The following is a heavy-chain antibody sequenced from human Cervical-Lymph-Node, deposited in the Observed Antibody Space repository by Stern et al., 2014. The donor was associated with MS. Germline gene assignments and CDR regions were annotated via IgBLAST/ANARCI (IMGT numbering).Heavy chain of an antibody. Sequence: VQLVQSGAEVKKPGASVKVSCKASGYTFTSYYMHWVRQAPGQGLEWMGIITPSGGSTRYAQKFQGRVTMTRDTSTSTVYMELSSLRSEDTAVYYCARDHPPAAGTSTFVDYWGQGTLVTVSS. J-gene: IGHJ4*02. CDR3: ARDHPPAAGTSTFVDY. D-gene: IGHD6-13*01. CDR1: GYTFTSYY. V-gene: IGHV1-46*01. CDR2: ITPSGGST.